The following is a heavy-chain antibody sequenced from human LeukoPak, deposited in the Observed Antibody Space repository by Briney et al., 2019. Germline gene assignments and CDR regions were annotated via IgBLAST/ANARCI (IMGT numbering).Heavy chain of an antibody. D-gene: IGHD5-12*01. Sequence: PSQTLSLTCTVSSGSISSGAYYGSWIRQHPGKGLEWIGYIYYSGSTYYNPSLKSRVTISVDTSKNQFSLKLSSVTAADTAVYYCATQGGSGYDWGPYYFDYWGQGTLVTVSS. CDR3: ATQGGSGYDWGPYYFDY. CDR2: IYYSGST. J-gene: IGHJ4*02. V-gene: IGHV4-31*03. CDR1: SGSISSGAYY.